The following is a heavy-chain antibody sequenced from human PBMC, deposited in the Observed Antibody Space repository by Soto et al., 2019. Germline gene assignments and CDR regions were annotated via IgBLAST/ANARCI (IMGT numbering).Heavy chain of an antibody. J-gene: IGHJ6*02. CDR1: GFTFSSFA. V-gene: IGHV3-23*01. CDR3: ARGGVYGGDHYYTGMDA. D-gene: IGHD2-21*02. Sequence: QPGGSLRLSCAASGFTFSSFAMSWVRQAPGKGLDWVSAISGSGGSTYSADSVKGRFTISRDNSKNTLYLQMNDLRADDSAVYYCARGGVYGGDHYYTGMDAWGQGITVTVSS. CDR2: ISGSGGST.